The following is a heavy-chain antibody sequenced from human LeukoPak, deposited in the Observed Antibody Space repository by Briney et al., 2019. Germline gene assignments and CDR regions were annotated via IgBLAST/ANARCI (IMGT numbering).Heavy chain of an antibody. V-gene: IGHV1-2*02. CDR3: ARITMVRGVITDI. CDR1: GYTFTGYY. CDR2: INPNSGGT. D-gene: IGHD3-10*01. Sequence: ASVEVSCKASGYTFTGYYMHWVRQAPGQGLEWMGWINPNSGGTNYAQKFQGRVTMTRDTSISTAYMELSRLRSDDTAVYYCARITMVRGVITDIWGQGTMVTVSS. J-gene: IGHJ3*02.